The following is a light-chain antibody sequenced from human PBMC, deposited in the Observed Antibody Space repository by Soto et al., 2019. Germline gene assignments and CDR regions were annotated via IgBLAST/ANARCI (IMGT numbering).Light chain of an antibody. CDR1: SSDVGGYNY. V-gene: IGLV2-11*01. CDR3: CSYAGSYTFGV. J-gene: IGLJ1*01. Sequence: QSALTQPRSVSGSPGQSVTISCTGISSDVGGYNYVSWYQQHPGKAPKLMIYDVSKRPSGVPDRFSGSKSGNTASLTISGLQAEDEADYYCCSYAGSYTFGVFGTGTKLTVL. CDR2: DVS.